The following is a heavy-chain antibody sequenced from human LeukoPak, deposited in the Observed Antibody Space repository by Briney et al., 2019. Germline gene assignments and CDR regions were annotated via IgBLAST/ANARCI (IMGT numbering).Heavy chain of an antibody. Sequence: ASVKVSCKTSGYSFTVHYLHWLRQAPGQGLEWMGWIKPDSGATTFAQNFQGRVTMTSATSINTAYMELSSLTSDDTAMYYCARDHDYGPDYWGQGTLVTVSA. J-gene: IGHJ4*02. D-gene: IGHD4/OR15-4a*01. CDR2: IKPDSGAT. V-gene: IGHV1-2*02. CDR3: ARDHDYGPDY. CDR1: GYSFTVHY.